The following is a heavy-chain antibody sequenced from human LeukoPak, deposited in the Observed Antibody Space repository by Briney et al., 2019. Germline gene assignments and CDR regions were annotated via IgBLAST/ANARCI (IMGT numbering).Heavy chain of an antibody. J-gene: IGHJ3*02. CDR3: AGVMRDCSGGSCYSGFAFDI. V-gene: IGHV1-18*01. CDR1: GYTFTSYG. D-gene: IGHD2-15*01. CDR2: ISAYNGNT. Sequence: VASVKVSCKASGYTFTSYGISWVRQAPGQGLEWMGWISAYNGNTNYAQKLQGRVTMTTDTSTSTAYMELRSLRSDDTAVYYCAGVMRDCSGGSCYSGFAFDIWGQGTMVTVSS.